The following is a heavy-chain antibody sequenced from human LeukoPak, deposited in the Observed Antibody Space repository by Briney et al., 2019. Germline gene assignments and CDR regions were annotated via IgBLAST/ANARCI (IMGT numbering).Heavy chain of an antibody. V-gene: IGHV1-2*02. CDR2: LNPNSGGT. CDR3: ARGRPRDGYNLYYYYYYMDV. D-gene: IGHD5-24*01. Sequence: GASVKVSCKASGYTFTGYYMHCVRQAPGQKLEWMGWLNPNSGGTNYAQKFQGRVTMTRDTSISTAYMELSGLRSDDTAVYYCARGRPRDGYNLYYYYYYMDVWGKGTTVTVSS. CDR1: GYTFTGYY. J-gene: IGHJ6*03.